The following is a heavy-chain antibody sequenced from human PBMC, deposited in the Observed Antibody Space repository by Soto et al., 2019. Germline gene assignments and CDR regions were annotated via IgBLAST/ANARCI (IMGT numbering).Heavy chain of an antibody. CDR1: GFTVSSNY. Sequence: EVQLVESGGGLVQPGGSLRLSCAASGFTVSSNYMSWVRQAPGKGLERVSVIYSGGSTYYADSVTGRLTISRDNSXHXXYIQMTSLTAEDTAVYYCARELLTTVTSSYYGMDVWGQGTTVTVSS. D-gene: IGHD4-17*01. J-gene: IGHJ6*02. V-gene: IGHV3-66*01. CDR2: IYSGGST. CDR3: ARELLTTVTSSYYGMDV.